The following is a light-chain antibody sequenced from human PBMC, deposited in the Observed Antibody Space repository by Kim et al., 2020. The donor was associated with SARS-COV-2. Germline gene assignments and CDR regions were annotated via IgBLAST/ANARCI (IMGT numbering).Light chain of an antibody. V-gene: IGLV1-44*01. CDR1: RSNIGSNT. Sequence: GQRVAISCSVSRSNIGSNTVTWYQQIPGTTPKLFIYDNNHRPLGVPDRFSASKSDTSASLVIRGLRSEDEANYYCVAWDDSLNGRVFGGGTKLTVL. J-gene: IGLJ2*01. CDR3: VAWDDSLNGRV. CDR2: DNN.